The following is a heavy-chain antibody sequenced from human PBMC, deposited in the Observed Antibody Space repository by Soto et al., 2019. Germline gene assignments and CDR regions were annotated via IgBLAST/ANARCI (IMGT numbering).Heavy chain of an antibody. Sequence: ASVKVSCKASGYTFTSYCISWVRQAPGQGLEWMGWISAYNGNTNYAQKLQGRVTMTTDTSTSTAYMELRSLRSDDTAVYYCARDRISYGQNTPRFDYWGQGTQVTVSS. J-gene: IGHJ4*02. CDR2: ISAYNGNT. D-gene: IGHD5-18*01. CDR1: GYTFTSYC. CDR3: ARDRISYGQNTPRFDY. V-gene: IGHV1-18*01.